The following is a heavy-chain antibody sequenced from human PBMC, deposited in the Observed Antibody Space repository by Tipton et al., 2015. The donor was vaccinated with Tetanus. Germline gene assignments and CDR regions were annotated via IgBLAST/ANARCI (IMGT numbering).Heavy chain of an antibody. CDR2: IYHNGGT. D-gene: IGHD6-13*01. CDR3: AGVTAQRTELYFDH. CDR1: GDSISSAGYS. J-gene: IGHJ4*02. Sequence: TLSLTCAVSGDSISSAGYSWSWIRQPPGKGLEWIGFIYHNGGTYYNPSLKSRATISVDRSKNQFSLKLSSVTAADTAVYFCAGVTAQRTELYFDHWGQGTLVTVSS. V-gene: IGHV4-30-2*01.